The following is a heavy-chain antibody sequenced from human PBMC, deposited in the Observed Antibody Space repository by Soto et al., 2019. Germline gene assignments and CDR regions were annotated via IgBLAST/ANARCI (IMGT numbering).Heavy chain of an antibody. Sequence: GGSLRLSCAASGFTVSSNYMSWVRQAPGKGLEWVSVIYSGGSTYYADSVKGRFTISRDNSKNTLYLQMNSLRAEDTVVYYCARDYCSGGSCYSGGWYYGMDVWGQGTTVTVSS. CDR2: IYSGGST. D-gene: IGHD2-15*01. CDR1: GFTVSSNY. V-gene: IGHV3-53*01. CDR3: ARDYCSGGSCYSGGWYYGMDV. J-gene: IGHJ6*02.